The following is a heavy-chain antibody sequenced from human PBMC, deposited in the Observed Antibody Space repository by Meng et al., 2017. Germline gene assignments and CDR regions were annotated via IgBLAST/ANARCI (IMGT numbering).Heavy chain of an antibody. J-gene: IGHJ4*02. CDR1: GGSVSSGSYY. D-gene: IGHD1-7*01. V-gene: IGHV4-61*01. CDR3: ARVKITGTTRSIDY. CDR2: IYYSGST. Sequence: RLRDSRQERHSLSETLSLTCPVSGGSVSSGSYYWSWIRQPPGKGLECIGYIYYSGSTNYNPSLKSRVTISVDTSKNQFSLKLSSVTAADTAVYYCARVKITGTTRSIDYWGQGTLVTVSS.